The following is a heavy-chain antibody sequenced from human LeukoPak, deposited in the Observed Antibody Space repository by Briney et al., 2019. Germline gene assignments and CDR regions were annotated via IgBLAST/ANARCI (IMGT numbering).Heavy chain of an antibody. J-gene: IGHJ4*02. CDR3: ARRGGVRFLEWLLFSDYFDY. Sequence: GGSLRLSCAASGFTFSNYWMHWVRQAPGKGLVWVSRIDNGGSDTRHADSVKGRFTISRDNAKNTLYLQMNSLRAEDTAVYYCARRGGVRFLEWLLFSDYFDYWGQGTLVTVSS. D-gene: IGHD3-3*01. CDR1: GFTFSNYW. V-gene: IGHV3-74*01. CDR2: IDNGGSDT.